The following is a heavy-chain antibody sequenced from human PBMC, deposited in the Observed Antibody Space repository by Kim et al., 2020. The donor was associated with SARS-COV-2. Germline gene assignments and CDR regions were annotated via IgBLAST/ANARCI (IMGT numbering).Heavy chain of an antibody. CDR3: VRDAESQSGGIWYDAYDI. Sequence: GGSLRLSCLASGFSISNYWMNWVRQAPGKGLEWVANIQRDSSAKYYQDSVKGRFTISRDNAKNSLYLQMNSLRVEDTAVYYCVRDAESQSGGIWYDAYDIWGRGTLVTVSS. CDR1: GFSISNYW. J-gene: IGHJ3*02. CDR2: IQRDSSAK. V-gene: IGHV3-7*01. D-gene: IGHD3-10*01.